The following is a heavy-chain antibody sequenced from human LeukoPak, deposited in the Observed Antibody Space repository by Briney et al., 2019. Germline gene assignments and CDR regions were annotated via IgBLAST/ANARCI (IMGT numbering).Heavy chain of an antibody. V-gene: IGHV1-18*01. J-gene: IGHJ5*02. D-gene: IGHD4-17*01. Sequence: ASVKDSCKASGYTFTSYGISWVRQAPGQGLEWMGWIRAYNGNTNYAQKLQGRVTMTTDTSTSTAYMELRSLRSDDTAVYYCARDRAYGALSWGNWFDPWGQGTLVTVSS. CDR3: ARDRAYGALSWGNWFDP. CDR1: GYTFTSYG. CDR2: IRAYNGNT.